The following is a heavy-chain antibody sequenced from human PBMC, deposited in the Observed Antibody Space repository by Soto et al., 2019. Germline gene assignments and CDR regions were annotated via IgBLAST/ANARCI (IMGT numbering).Heavy chain of an antibody. Sequence: PGGSLRLSCAASGFTFSSYGMHWVRQAPGKGLEWVAVIWYDGSNKYYADSVKGRFTISRDNSKNTLYLQMNSLRAEDTAVYYCARDRGPDDRHFDWPSDYWGQGTLVTAPQ. CDR3: ARDRGPDDRHFDWPSDY. V-gene: IGHV3-33*01. CDR1: GFTFSSYG. CDR2: IWYDGSNK. J-gene: IGHJ4*02. D-gene: IGHD3-9*01.